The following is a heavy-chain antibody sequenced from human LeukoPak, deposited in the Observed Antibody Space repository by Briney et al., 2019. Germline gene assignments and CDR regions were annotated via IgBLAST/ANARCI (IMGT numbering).Heavy chain of an antibody. CDR3: SRERGQGGFWSGGDV. V-gene: IGHV4-4*07. CDR2: FYISGST. CDR1: GGSISSYY. D-gene: IGHD3-3*01. J-gene: IGHJ6*04. Sequence: SETLSLTCTVSGGSISSYYWSWIRQSAGKGLEWIGRFYISGSTIYNPSLKSRLTMSVDTSKNQFSLKLTSVTAADTAVYYCSRERGQGGFWSGGDVWGKGTTVTVSS.